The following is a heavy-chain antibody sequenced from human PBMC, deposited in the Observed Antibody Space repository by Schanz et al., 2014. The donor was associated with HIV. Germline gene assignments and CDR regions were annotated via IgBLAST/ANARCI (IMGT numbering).Heavy chain of an antibody. CDR3: ARENPLYYYLHGGPFDI. CDR2: IWHDGTDK. V-gene: IGHV3-33*01. J-gene: IGHJ3*02. D-gene: IGHD3-10*01. Sequence: QVQLVESGGGVVQPGRSLRLSCAASGFTFSSHGMHWVRQAPGKGLEWVAVIWHDGTDKSYAGSVKGRFTISRDNSQNTMYLKMNRLRAEDTPVSYCARENPLYYYLHGGPFDIWGQGTMVTVSS. CDR1: GFTFSSHG.